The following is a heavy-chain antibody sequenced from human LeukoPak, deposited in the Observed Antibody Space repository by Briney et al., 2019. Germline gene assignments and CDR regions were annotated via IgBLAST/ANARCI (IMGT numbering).Heavy chain of an antibody. Sequence: GASVKVCCKASGYTFTSFGISWVRQAPGQGLEWMGWTSAYNGNTNYAQKLQGRVTMTTATSTSTAYMELRSLRSDDTAVYYCARELGITMVRGVFDYWGQGTLVTVSS. CDR3: ARELGITMVRGVFDY. CDR2: TSAYNGNT. J-gene: IGHJ4*02. D-gene: IGHD3-10*01. CDR1: GYTFTSFG. V-gene: IGHV1-18*01.